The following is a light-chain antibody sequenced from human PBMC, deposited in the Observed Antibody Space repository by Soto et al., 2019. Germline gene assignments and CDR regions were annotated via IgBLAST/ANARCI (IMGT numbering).Light chain of an antibody. J-gene: IGKJ2*01. V-gene: IGKV1-5*03. Sequence: DIQMTQSPSTLSASEGVRVTITCRASQSIVNWLAWYQQKTGKAPKLLIYKASILQSGVPARFSGSGSGTEFTLTISSLQPDDFATYYCQQYDSYPYTVGQGTKVDSK. CDR1: QSIVNW. CDR2: KAS. CDR3: QQYDSYPYT.